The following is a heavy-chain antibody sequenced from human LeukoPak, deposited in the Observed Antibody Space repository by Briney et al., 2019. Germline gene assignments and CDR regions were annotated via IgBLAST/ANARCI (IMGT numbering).Heavy chain of an antibody. Sequence: PSETLSLTCTVSGGSISSGSYYWSWIRQPAGKGLEWIGRIYTSGSTNYNPSLKSRVTISVDTSKNQFSLKLSSVTAADTAVYYCARGGSSWLSLANYYYYMDVWGKGTTVTISS. D-gene: IGHD6-13*01. CDR2: IYTSGST. J-gene: IGHJ6*03. CDR3: ARGGSSWLSLANYYYYMDV. V-gene: IGHV4-61*02. CDR1: GGSISSGSYY.